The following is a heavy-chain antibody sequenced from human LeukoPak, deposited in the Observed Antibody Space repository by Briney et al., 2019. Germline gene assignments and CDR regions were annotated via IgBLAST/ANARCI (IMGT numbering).Heavy chain of an antibody. CDR1: GFTFSSYA. CDR2: ISYDGSNK. CDR3: AREAGPNWFDP. Sequence: GGSLRLSCAASGFTFSSYAMHWVRQAPGKGLEWVAVISYDGSNKYYADSVKGRFTISRDNSKNTLYLQTNSLRAEDTAVYYCAREAGPNWFDPWGQGTLVTVSS. J-gene: IGHJ5*02. V-gene: IGHV3-30*01.